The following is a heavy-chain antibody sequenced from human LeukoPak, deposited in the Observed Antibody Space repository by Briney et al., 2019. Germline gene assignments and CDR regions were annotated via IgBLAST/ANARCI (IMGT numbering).Heavy chain of an antibody. CDR3: AKAGHSSGYPDAFDI. J-gene: IGHJ3*02. V-gene: IGHV3-30*18. D-gene: IGHD3-22*01. CDR1: GFTFSSYG. Sequence: GGSLRLSCAASGFTFSSYGMHWVRQAPGKGLEWVAVISHDGSNKYYADSVKGRFTISRDNSKNTLYLQMNSLRAEDTAVYYCAKAGHSSGYPDAFDIWGQGTMVTVSS. CDR2: ISHDGSNK.